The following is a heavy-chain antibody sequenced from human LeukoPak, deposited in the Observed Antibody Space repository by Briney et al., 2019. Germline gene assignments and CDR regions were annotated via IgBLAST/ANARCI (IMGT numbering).Heavy chain of an antibody. D-gene: IGHD6-25*01. V-gene: IGHV1-8*01. Sequence: ASVKVSCKATGFTFTNYDINWVRQATGQGLEWMGWMNPINGNTGYAQKLQGRVTMTTDTSTSTAYMELRSLRSDDTAVYYCARGVAAGYWGQGTLVTVSS. CDR3: ARGVAAGY. CDR2: MNPINGNT. CDR1: GFTFTNYD. J-gene: IGHJ4*02.